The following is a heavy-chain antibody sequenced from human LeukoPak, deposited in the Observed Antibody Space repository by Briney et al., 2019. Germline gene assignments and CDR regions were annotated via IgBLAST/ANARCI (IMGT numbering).Heavy chain of an antibody. V-gene: IGHV3-21*01. D-gene: IGHD2-21*02. Sequence: GGSLRLSCAASGFTFSSYSMNWVRQAPGKGLEWVSSISSSSSYIYYADSVKGRFTISRDNAKNSLYLQMNSLRAEDTAVYCCARDQGPLAYCGGDCYRLYYYYYMDVWGKGTTVTVSS. CDR2: ISSSSSYI. CDR3: ARDQGPLAYCGGDCYRLYYYYYMDV. CDR1: GFTFSSYS. J-gene: IGHJ6*03.